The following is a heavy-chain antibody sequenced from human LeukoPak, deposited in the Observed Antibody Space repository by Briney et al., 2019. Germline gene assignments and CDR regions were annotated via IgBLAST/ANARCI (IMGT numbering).Heavy chain of an antibody. Sequence: ASVKVSCKASEYTFTGYYMHWVRQAPGQGLEWMERINPNSGGTNYAQKFQGRVTMTRDTSISTAYMELSRLRSDDTAVYYCAAPGSYFAGSWGQGTLVTVSS. CDR1: EYTFTGYY. CDR2: INPNSGGT. CDR3: AAPGSYFAGS. D-gene: IGHD1-26*01. V-gene: IGHV1-2*06. J-gene: IGHJ4*02.